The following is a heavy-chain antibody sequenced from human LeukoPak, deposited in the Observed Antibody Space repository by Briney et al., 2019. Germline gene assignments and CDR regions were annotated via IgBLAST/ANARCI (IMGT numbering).Heavy chain of an antibody. CDR1: GYTFTSYG. Sequence: EASVKVSCKASGYTFTSYGISWVRQAPGQGLEWMGWISAYNGNTNYAQKLQGRVTMTTDTSTSTAYMELRSLRSDDTAVYYCAREGDYHAKGAFDIWGQGTMVTVSS. CDR3: AREGDYHAKGAFDI. CDR2: ISAYNGNT. J-gene: IGHJ3*02. V-gene: IGHV1-18*01. D-gene: IGHD4-17*01.